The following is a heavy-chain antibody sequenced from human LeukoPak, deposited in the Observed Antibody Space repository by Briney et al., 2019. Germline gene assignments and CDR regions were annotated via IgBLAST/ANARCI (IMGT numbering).Heavy chain of an antibody. Sequence: SETLSLTCSVSGGSISYYWVWIRQPPGKGLEWIGSIYYTGSTYYNPSLKSRVTLSLDTSNKRFSLKLNSVTAADTAVYYCARQATLRYFDWLLDFDYWGQGTLVTVSS. V-gene: IGHV4-39*07. D-gene: IGHD3-9*01. CDR1: GGSISYY. J-gene: IGHJ4*02. CDR3: ARQATLRYFDWLLDFDY. CDR2: IYYTGST.